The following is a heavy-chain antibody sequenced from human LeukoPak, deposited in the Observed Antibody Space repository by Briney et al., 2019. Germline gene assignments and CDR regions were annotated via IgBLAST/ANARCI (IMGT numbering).Heavy chain of an antibody. CDR1: GFTFSSYS. J-gene: IGHJ6*03. CDR2: IKKDGSEK. V-gene: IGHV3-7*01. Sequence: PGGSLRLSCAASGFTFSSYSMSWVRQAPGKGLDWVANIKKDGSEKYYVDSVKGRFTISRDNAKNSLYLQMNSLRAEDTAVYYCARNPETTVTTGGDYYYYYYMDVWGKGTTVTVSS. CDR3: ARNPETTVTTGGDYYYYYYMDV. D-gene: IGHD4-17*01.